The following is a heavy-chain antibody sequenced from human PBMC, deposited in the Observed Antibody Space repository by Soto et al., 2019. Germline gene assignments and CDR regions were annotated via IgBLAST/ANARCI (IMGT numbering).Heavy chain of an antibody. CDR2: ISATGGNT. CDR3: AKEVVAATPFRLRNDY. J-gene: IGHJ4*02. CDR1: GFTFDSYA. Sequence: GGSLRLSCAASGFTFDSYAMSWVRQAPGKGLEWVSAISATGGNTYYADSVRGRFTISRDNSKNSLYLRMSSLTAEDTAVYYCAKEVVAATPFRLRNDYWGQGTLVTVSS. V-gene: IGHV3-23*01. D-gene: IGHD2-15*01.